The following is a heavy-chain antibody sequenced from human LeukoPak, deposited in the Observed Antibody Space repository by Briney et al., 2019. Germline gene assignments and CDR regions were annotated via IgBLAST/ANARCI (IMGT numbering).Heavy chain of an antibody. CDR3: ARGAAAILTLFDY. D-gene: IGHD2-2*01. J-gene: IGHJ4*02. CDR1: GGSFSGYY. CDR2: INHSGST. V-gene: IGHV4-34*01. Sequence: PSETLSLTCAVYGGSFSGYYWSWIRQPPGKGLEWIGEINHSGSTNYNPSLKSRVTMSVDTSKNQFSLKLSSVTAADTAVYYCARGAAAILTLFDYWGQGTLVTVSS.